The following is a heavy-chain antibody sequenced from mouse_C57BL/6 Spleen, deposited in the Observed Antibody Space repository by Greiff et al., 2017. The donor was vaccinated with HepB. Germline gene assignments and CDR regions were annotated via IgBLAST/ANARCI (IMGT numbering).Heavy chain of an antibody. CDR1: GISITTGNYR. J-gene: IGHJ2*01. CDR3: ARGIYSLYFDY. CDR2: IYYSGTI. Sequence: VQLQQSGPGLVKPSQTVFLTCTVTGISITTGNYRWSWIRQFPGNKLEWIGYIYYSGTITYNPSLTSRTTITRDTPKNQFFLEMNSLTAEDTATYYCARGIYSLYFDYWGQGTTLTVSS. V-gene: IGHV3-5*01. D-gene: IGHD2-1*01.